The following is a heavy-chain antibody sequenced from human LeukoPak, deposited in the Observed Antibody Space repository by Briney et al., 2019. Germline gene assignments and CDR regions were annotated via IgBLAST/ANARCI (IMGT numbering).Heavy chain of an antibody. CDR2: IYTSGST. D-gene: IGHD6-13*01. V-gene: IGHV4-4*07. CDR3: ARGYKGIAAAGTRHYNWFDP. J-gene: IGHJ5*02. Sequence: PSETLSLTCTVSGGSISSYYWTWIRQPAGKGLEWIGRIYTSGSTNDNPSLKSRLTISVDTSKNQFSLKLSSVTAADTAVYYCARGYKGIAAAGTRHYNWFDPRGQGTLVTVSS. CDR1: GGSISSYY.